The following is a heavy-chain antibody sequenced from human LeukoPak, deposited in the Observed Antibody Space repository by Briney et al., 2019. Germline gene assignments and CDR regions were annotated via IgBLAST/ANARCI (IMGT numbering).Heavy chain of an antibody. D-gene: IGHD1-26*01. CDR1: GFTFSSYA. CDR3: ANGRRGGSYWAYDY. J-gene: IGHJ4*02. V-gene: IGHV3-23*01. Sequence: GGSLRLSCADSGFTFSSYAMSWVRQAPGKGLEWVSAISGSGGSTYYADSVKGRFTISRDNSKNTLYLQMNSLRAEDTAVYYCANGRRGGSYWAYDYWGQGTLVTVSS. CDR2: ISGSGGST.